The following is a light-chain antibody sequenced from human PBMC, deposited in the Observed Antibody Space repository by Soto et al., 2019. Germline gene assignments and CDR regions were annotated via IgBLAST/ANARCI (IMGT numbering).Light chain of an antibody. V-gene: IGKV3-15*01. CDR1: QSVDTN. J-gene: IGKJ2*01. CDR3: QQYNNWPPYT. Sequence: ETVMTQSSATLSVSPGERATLSCRASQSVDTNLAWYQQKPGQAPRLLIYGASTRATDIPARFSGSGSGTELTLTISSLQSEDFAVYYCQQYNNWPPYTFAQGTKLEIK. CDR2: GAS.